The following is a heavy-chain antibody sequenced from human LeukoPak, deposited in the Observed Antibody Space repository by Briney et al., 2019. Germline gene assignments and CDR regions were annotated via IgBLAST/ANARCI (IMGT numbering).Heavy chain of an antibody. CDR3: AAGWFGELKVNEAFDI. D-gene: IGHD3-10*01. CDR1: GGTFSSYA. CDR2: IIPILGIA. V-gene: IGHV1-69*04. J-gene: IGHJ3*02. Sequence: GASVKVSCKASGGTFSSYAISWVRQAPGQGLEWMGRIIPILGIANYAQKFQGRVTITADKSTSTAYMELSSLRSEDTAVYYCAAGWFGELKVNEAFDIWGQGTMVTVSS.